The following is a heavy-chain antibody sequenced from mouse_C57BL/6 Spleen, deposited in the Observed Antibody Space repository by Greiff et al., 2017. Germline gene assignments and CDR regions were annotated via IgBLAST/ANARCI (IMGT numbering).Heavy chain of an antibody. CDR1: GFTFSSYT. V-gene: IGHV5-9*01. J-gene: IGHJ1*03. Sequence: EVQGVESGGGLVKPGGSLKLSCAASGFTFSSYTMSWVRQTPEQRLEWVATISGGGGNTYYPDRVKGRFTISRDNAKNTLYLQMSSLRSEDAALYYCARRGYYYGSSFLGYFDVWGTGTTVTVSS. CDR2: ISGGGGNT. D-gene: IGHD1-1*01. CDR3: ARRGYYYGSSFLGYFDV.